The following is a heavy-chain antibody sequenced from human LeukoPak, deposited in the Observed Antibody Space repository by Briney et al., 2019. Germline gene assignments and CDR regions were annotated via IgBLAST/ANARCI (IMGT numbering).Heavy chain of an antibody. J-gene: IGHJ4*02. Sequence: SETQSLTRIVPGGSISSYYWRWIRPPPGKGLERIGHNYYRGSTKYTPSLKSLVTISVVTSKNQFSLKLSSVTAADTAVYYCARARYSSAPFGYWGQGTLITVSS. CDR3: ARARYSSAPFGY. CDR2: NYYRGST. V-gene: IGHV4-59*01. CDR1: GGSISSYY. D-gene: IGHD6-25*01.